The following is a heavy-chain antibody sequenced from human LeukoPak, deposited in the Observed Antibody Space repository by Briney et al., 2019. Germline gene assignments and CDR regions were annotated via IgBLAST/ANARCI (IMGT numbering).Heavy chain of an antibody. J-gene: IGHJ4*02. Sequence: SVKVSCKASGGTFSSYAISWVRQAPGQGLEWMGGIIPIFGTANYAQKFQGRVTMTRSASINTAYMELSNLRSEDTAVYYCARAPRSWGFDYWGQGTLVTVSS. CDR1: GGTFSSYA. V-gene: IGHV1-69*05. D-gene: IGHD7-27*01. CDR3: ARAPRSWGFDY. CDR2: IIPIFGTA.